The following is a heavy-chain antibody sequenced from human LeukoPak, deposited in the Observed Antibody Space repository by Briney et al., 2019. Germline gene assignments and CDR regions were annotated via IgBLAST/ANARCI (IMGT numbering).Heavy chain of an antibody. Sequence: ASVKVSCKASGYTFTSYDINWVRQATGQGLEWMGWTNPNSGNTGYAQKFQGRVTMTRNTSISTAYMELSSLRSEDTAVYYCATAAAAGGYYFDYWGQGTLVTVSS. CDR3: ATAAAAGGYYFDY. V-gene: IGHV1-8*01. D-gene: IGHD6-13*01. CDR2: TNPNSGNT. CDR1: GYTFTSYD. J-gene: IGHJ4*02.